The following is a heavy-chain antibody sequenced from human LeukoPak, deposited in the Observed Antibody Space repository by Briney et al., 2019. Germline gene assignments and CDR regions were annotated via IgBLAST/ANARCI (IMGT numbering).Heavy chain of an antibody. D-gene: IGHD6-6*01. CDR1: GFTFSSYW. Sequence: GGSLRLSCAASGFTFSSYWMHWVRQAPGKGLEWVSGISWNSGSIGYADSVKGRFTISRDNAKNSLYLQMNSLRAEDTALYYCAKDMRPGDYYYYGMDVWGQGTTVTVSS. CDR3: AKDMRPGDYYYYGMDV. J-gene: IGHJ6*02. V-gene: IGHV3-9*01. CDR2: ISWNSGSI.